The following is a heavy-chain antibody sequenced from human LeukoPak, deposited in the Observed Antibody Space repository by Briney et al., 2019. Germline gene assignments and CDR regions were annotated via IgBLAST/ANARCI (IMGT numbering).Heavy chain of an antibody. D-gene: IGHD4-17*01. CDR3: ARVTLYAESALDY. V-gene: IGHV3-11*06. J-gene: IGHJ4*02. CDR2: ISGGSSYT. CDR1: GFTFSDYY. Sequence: GGSLRLSCAASGFTFSDYYMSWIRQAPGKGLEWVSYISGGSSYTIYADSVKGRFTISRDNAKNSLYLQMNSLRAEDTAVYYCARVTLYAESALDYWGQGTLVTVSS.